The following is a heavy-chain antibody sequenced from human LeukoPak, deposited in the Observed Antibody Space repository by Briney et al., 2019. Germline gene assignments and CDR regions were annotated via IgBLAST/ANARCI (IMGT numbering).Heavy chain of an antibody. CDR3: ARHRKGSGSYYENWFDP. CDR2: IYYSGST. Sequence: SETLSLTCTVSGGSISSYYWSWIRQPPGKGLEWIGYIYYSGSTNYNTSLKSRVTISVDTSKNQFSLKLSSVTAADTAVYYCARHRKGSGSYYENWFDPWGQGTLVTVSS. V-gene: IGHV4-59*01. J-gene: IGHJ5*02. D-gene: IGHD3-10*01. CDR1: GGSISSYY.